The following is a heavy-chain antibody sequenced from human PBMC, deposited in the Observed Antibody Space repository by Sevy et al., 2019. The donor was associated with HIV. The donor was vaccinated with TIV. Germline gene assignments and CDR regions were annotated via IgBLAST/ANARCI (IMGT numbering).Heavy chain of an antibody. Sequence: GGSLRLSCAASGFTFSNAWMSWVRQAPGKGLEWVGRTKSKTDGGTTDYAAPVKGRFTISRDDSKNTLYLQMNSLKTEDTAVYYCTTRITTVRGLNIRPDYWGQGTLVTVSS. CDR3: TTRITTVRGLNIRPDY. J-gene: IGHJ4*02. V-gene: IGHV3-15*01. CDR2: TKSKTDGGTT. CDR1: GFTFSNAW. D-gene: IGHD3-10*01.